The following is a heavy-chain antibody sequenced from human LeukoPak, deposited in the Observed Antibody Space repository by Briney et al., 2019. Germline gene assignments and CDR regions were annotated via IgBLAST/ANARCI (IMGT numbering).Heavy chain of an antibody. Sequence: PGGSLRLSCAASGFTFSSYSMNWVRQAPGKGLEWVSSISSSSNYIYYADSVKGRFTISRDNAKNSLYLQMNSLRAEDTAVYYCAPGASIAAAGTKGHYFDYWGQGTLVTVSS. CDR1: GFTFSSYS. D-gene: IGHD6-13*01. V-gene: IGHV3-21*01. CDR3: APGASIAAAGTKGHYFDY. J-gene: IGHJ4*02. CDR2: ISSSSNYI.